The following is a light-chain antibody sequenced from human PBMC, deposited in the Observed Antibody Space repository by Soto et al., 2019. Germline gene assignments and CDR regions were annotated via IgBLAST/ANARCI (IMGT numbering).Light chain of an antibody. V-gene: IGLV1-40*01. CDR1: SSNIGAGYD. J-gene: IGLJ2*01. CDR2: GNS. Sequence: HSVLTQPPSVSGAPGQRVTISCTGSSSNIGAGYDVHWYQQLPGTAPKLLIYGNSNRPSGGPGRFSGSKSGTSASLAITGLQAEDEADYYCQSYDSSLSLVVFGGGTKLTVL. CDR3: QSYDSSLSLVV.